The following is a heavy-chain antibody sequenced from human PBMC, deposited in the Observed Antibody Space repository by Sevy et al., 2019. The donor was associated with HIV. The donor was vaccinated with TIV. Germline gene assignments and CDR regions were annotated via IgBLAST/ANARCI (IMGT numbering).Heavy chain of an antibody. Sequence: GGSLRLSCAASGFTYRSYGMHWVRQAPGKGLEWVAVIWDNGSKKYYADSVKGRFTISRDNSKNTLYLQMNSLRAEDTAVYYCARGGYCTNNVCYGSIDYRGRGTLVTVSS. J-gene: IGHJ4*02. V-gene: IGHV3-33*01. CDR2: IWDNGSKK. D-gene: IGHD2-8*01. CDR3: ARGGYCTNNVCYGSIDY. CDR1: GFTYRSYG.